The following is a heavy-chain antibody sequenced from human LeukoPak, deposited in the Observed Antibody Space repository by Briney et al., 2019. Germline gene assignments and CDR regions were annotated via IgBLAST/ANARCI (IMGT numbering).Heavy chain of an antibody. J-gene: IGHJ4*02. CDR2: IYYSGTT. D-gene: IGHD6-19*01. Sequence: SETLSLTCTVSGGSISSYYWSWIRQPPGKGPEWIGYIYYSGTTSYNPSLKSRVTISVDTSKNQFSLKLNSVTAADTAVYYCARLASSGWSHCDYWGQGTLVTVSS. CDR3: ARLASSGWSHCDY. V-gene: IGHV4-59*08. CDR1: GGSISSYY.